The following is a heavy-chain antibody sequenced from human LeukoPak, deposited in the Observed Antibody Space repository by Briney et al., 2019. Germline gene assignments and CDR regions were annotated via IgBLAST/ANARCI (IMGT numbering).Heavy chain of an antibody. D-gene: IGHD3-22*01. Sequence: ASVKVSCKASGYTFTSYYMHWVRQAPGQGLEWMGIINPSGGSTSYAQKFQGRVTITADKSTSTAYMELSSLRSEDTAVYYCASQAYDSSGYSPFGAFDIWGQGTMVTVSS. J-gene: IGHJ3*02. CDR1: GYTFTSYY. CDR3: ASQAYDSSGYSPFGAFDI. V-gene: IGHV1-46*01. CDR2: INPSGGST.